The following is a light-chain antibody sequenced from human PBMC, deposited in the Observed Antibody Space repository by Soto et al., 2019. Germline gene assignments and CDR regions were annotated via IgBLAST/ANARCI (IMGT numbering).Light chain of an antibody. CDR1: RDIGNY. Sequence: DIQMTQSPSSLSTSVGDRVTITCQASRDIGNYLNWFQQKTGKAPKLPIYDASNLETGVPSRFSGSGSGTDFTLTISSLQPEDIATYYCQQYENPPMYTFGQGTKLEIK. CDR2: DAS. J-gene: IGKJ2*01. CDR3: QQYENPPMYT. V-gene: IGKV1-33*01.